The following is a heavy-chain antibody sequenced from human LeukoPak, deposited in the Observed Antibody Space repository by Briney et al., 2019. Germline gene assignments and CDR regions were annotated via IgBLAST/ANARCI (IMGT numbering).Heavy chain of an antibody. Sequence: ASVKVSCKASGYTFTGYYVHWVRQAPGQGLEWMGWINPNTGGINYAQKFQGRVTMTRDTSISAAYMELSRLRSDDTAVYYCARDPYSNYFDYWGQGTLVTVSS. J-gene: IGHJ4*02. V-gene: IGHV1-2*02. CDR1: GYTFTGYY. D-gene: IGHD5-18*01. CDR2: INPNTGGI. CDR3: ARDPYSNYFDY.